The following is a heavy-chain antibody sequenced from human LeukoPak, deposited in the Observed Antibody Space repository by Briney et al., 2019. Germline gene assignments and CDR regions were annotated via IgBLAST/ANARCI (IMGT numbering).Heavy chain of an antibody. V-gene: IGHV3-11*01. CDR2: ISRSGSTK. Sequence: PGGSLRLSCAASGFTFSDYNMRWIRQAPGKGLEWVSSISRSGSTKYYADSVKGRFTISRDNAKNSLFLQMNSLRAEDTALYYCARVWSGPPHYDYYMDVWGKGTTVTVSS. CDR1: GFTFSDYN. CDR3: ARVWSGPPHYDYYMDV. D-gene: IGHD3-3*01. J-gene: IGHJ6*03.